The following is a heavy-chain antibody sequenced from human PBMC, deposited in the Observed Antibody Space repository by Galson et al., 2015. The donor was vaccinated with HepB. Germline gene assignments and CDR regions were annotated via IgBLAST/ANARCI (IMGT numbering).Heavy chain of an antibody. J-gene: IGHJ6*02. Sequence: SVKVSCKASGYSFTTYAMHWVRQAPGQRLEWMGWINAGNGDTRYSQKFQGRVTITRDTYASTAYMELSSLRSEDTALYYCARVPHYYESSDYSNYYYYEMDVWGQGTTVTVSS. CDR3: ARVPHYYESSDYSNYYYYEMDV. V-gene: IGHV1-3*01. CDR1: GYSFTTYA. D-gene: IGHD3-22*01. CDR2: INAGNGDT.